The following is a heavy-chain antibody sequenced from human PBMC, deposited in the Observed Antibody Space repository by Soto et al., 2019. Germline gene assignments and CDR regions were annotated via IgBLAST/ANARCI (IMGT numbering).Heavy chain of an antibody. D-gene: IGHD4-4*01. CDR1: GYTFTGHY. CDR2: INPNSGGT. Sequence: ASVKVSCKASGYTFTGHYMHWVRQAPGQGLEWMGWINPNSGGTNYAQKYKGWVTMTRDTSICTAYMELSRMRSDDTAVYNCARDFKGTLTRYCMDVWGQGTTVTVSS. J-gene: IGHJ6*02. V-gene: IGHV1-2*04. CDR3: ARDFKGTLTRYCMDV.